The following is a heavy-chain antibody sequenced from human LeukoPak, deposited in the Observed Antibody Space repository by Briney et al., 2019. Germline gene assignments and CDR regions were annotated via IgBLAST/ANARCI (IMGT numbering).Heavy chain of an antibody. CDR3: ARGYYKSDY. Sequence: PGGSLRLSCAASGFTFSSYAMSWVRQAPGKGLEWVANIKQDGSEKYYVDSVKGRFTISRDNAKNSLYLQMNSLRAEDTAVYYCARGYYKSDYWGQGTLVTVSS. J-gene: IGHJ4*02. CDR1: GFTFSSYA. D-gene: IGHD2/OR15-2a*01. CDR2: IKQDGSEK. V-gene: IGHV3-7*01.